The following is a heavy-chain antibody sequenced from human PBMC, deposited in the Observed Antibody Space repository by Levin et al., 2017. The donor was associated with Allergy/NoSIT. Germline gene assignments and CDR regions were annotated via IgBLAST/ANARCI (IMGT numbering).Heavy chain of an antibody. CDR1: GGSISSDNYF. CDR3: AREVNIVADTDAFDI. V-gene: IGHV4-31*03. J-gene: IGHJ3*02. D-gene: IGHD6-19*01. CDR2: IYYSGSA. Sequence: SSETLSLTCTVSGGSISSDNYFWSWIRQHPGKGLEWIGYIYYSGSAYYNPSLKSRVTISVDTSKNQFSLKLTSVTGADTAVYYCAREVNIVADTDAFDIWGQGTMVTGSS.